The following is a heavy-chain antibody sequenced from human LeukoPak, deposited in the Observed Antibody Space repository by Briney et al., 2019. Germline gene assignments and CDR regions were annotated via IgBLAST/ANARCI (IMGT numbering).Heavy chain of an antibody. J-gene: IGHJ4*02. Sequence: PGGSLRLSCAASGFTFSSYAMHWVRQAPGKGLEWVAVISYDGSNKYYADSVRGRFTISRDNSRNTMYLQMNSPRAEDTAVYYCAREGPGSSWSCFEYWGQGTLVTVSS. D-gene: IGHD6-13*01. CDR3: AREGPGSSWSCFEY. CDR2: ISYDGSNK. V-gene: IGHV3-30-3*01. CDR1: GFTFSSYA.